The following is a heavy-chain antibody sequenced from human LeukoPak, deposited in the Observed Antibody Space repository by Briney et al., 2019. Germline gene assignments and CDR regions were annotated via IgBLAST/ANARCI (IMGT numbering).Heavy chain of an antibody. D-gene: IGHD4-11*01. CDR3: ARDASVSNVPLDY. CDR1: GFTFNTFE. J-gene: IGHJ4*02. CDR2: ISGGGETT. V-gene: IGHV3-48*03. Sequence: GGSLRLSCAASGFTFNTFEMNWVRQAPGKGLEWVSYISGGGETTYYADSVKGRFTISRDNGKNSLYLQMNSLRVQDTAVYYCARDASVSNVPLDYWGQGTTVTV.